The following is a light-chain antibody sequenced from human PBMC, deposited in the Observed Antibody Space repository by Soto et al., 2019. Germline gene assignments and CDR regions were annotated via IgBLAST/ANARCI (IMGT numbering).Light chain of an antibody. J-gene: IGLJ2*01. CDR1: VLAKKY. Sequence: SYELTQPSSVSVSPGQTARITFSANVLAKKYARGLQQKQGQAPVLVIYKDSELPSGIPERFSGSSSGTTVTLTISGAQVEEEADYYCYSAADNNLIFGGGTKLTVL. CDR3: YSAADNNLI. CDR2: KDS. V-gene: IGLV3-27*01.